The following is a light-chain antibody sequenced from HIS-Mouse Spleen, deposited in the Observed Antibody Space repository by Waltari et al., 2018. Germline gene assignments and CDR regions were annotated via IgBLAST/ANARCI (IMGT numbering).Light chain of an antibody. CDR3: QQYNNWQFT. Sequence: EIVMTQSPATLSVSPGERATLSCRASQRVSSNLAWYQQKPGQAPRLLSAGASTRATGIPARFSGSGSGTAFTLTISSMQSEDFAVYYCQQYNNWQFTFGPGTKVDIK. J-gene: IGKJ3*01. V-gene: IGKV3-15*01. CDR2: GAS. CDR1: QRVSSN.